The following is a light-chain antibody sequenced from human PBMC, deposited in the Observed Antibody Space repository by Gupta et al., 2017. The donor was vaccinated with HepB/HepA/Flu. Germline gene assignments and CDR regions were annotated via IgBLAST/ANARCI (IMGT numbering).Light chain of an antibody. Sequence: TQMTQSPSSVSASVGDRVTITCRASQDVNRWLAWYQQKPGKAPKLLIYAASTLQSGVPSRFSGSGSGTDFTLTISSLQPEDFATYFCQQANSLPLTFGGGTKVEIK. CDR3: QQANSLPLT. CDR1: QDVNRW. CDR2: AAS. J-gene: IGKJ4*02. V-gene: IGKV1-12*01.